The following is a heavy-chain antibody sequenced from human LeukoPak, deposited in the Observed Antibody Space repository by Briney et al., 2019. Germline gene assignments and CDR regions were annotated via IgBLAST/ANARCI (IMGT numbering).Heavy chain of an antibody. J-gene: IGHJ4*02. Sequence: PSETLSLTCTVSGGSISSYYWSWIRQPPGKGLEWIGYIYYSGSTNYNPSLKSRVTISADTSKNQFSLKLSSVTAADTAVYYCAGIAAAVDYWGQGTLVTVSS. CDR2: IYYSGST. CDR1: GGSISSYY. V-gene: IGHV4-59*12. CDR3: AGIAAAVDY. D-gene: IGHD6-13*01.